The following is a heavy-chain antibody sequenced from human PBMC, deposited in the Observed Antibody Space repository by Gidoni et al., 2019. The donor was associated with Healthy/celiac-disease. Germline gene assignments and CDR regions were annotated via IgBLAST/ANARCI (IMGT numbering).Heavy chain of an antibody. CDR1: GFTFSSYA. J-gene: IGHJ5*02. CDR2: ISGSGGST. Sequence: EVQLLESGGGLVQPGGSLRLSCAASGFTFSSYAMSWVRQAPGKGLEWVSAISGSGGSTYYADSVKGRFTISRDNSKNTLYLQMNSLRAEDTAVYYCAKDREQWLDEDNWFDPWGQGTLVTVSS. V-gene: IGHV3-23*01. D-gene: IGHD6-19*01. CDR3: AKDREQWLDEDNWFDP.